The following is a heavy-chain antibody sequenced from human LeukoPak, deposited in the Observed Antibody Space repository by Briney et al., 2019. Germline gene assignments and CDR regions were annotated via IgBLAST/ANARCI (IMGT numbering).Heavy chain of an antibody. CDR2: ISDDGSNK. J-gene: IGHJ4*02. CDR1: GFIFSSYA. Sequence: GGSLRLSCAASGFIFSSYAIHWVRQAPGKGLEWVAVISDDGSNKYYADSVKGRFTISRDNSKNTLYLQMNSLRAEDTAVYYCAKDGWGYCSGGSCYNDSPDYWGQGTLVTVSS. V-gene: IGHV3-30-3*01. CDR3: AKDGWGYCSGGSCYNDSPDY. D-gene: IGHD2-15*01.